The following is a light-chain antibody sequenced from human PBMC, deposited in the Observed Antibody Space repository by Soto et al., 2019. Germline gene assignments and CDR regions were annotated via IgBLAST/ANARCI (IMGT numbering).Light chain of an antibody. Sequence: DIQMTQSPSTLSASVGDRVTITCRASQSISSWLAWYQQKPGKAPKLLIYMASSLEGGIPSRFSGSGSETEFTLTISSLQPEDFATYYCQQYNSYQYTFGQGTKLEIK. J-gene: IGKJ2*01. V-gene: IGKV1-5*03. CDR3: QQYNSYQYT. CDR2: MAS. CDR1: QSISSW.